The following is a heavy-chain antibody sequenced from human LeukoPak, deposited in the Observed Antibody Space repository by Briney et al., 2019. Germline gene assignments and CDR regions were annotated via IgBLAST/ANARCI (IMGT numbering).Heavy chain of an antibody. CDR1: GGSISSGSYY. CDR2: IYTSGST. Sequence: SETLSLTCTVSGGSISSGSYYWSWIRQPAGKGLEWIGRIYTSGSTNYNPSLKSRVTISVDTSKNQFSLKLSSVTAADTAVYYCARLAGHDFWSGYYYYYYYYMDVWGKGTTVTVSS. V-gene: IGHV4-61*02. CDR3: ARLAGHDFWSGYYYYYYYYMDV. D-gene: IGHD3-3*01. J-gene: IGHJ6*03.